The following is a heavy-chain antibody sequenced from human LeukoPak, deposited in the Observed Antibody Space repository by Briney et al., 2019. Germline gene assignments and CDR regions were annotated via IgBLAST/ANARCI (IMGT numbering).Heavy chain of an antibody. J-gene: IGHJ4*02. CDR2: ISYDGSNK. V-gene: IGHV3-30-3*01. CDR3: ARDEGYYDILTGYYSY. D-gene: IGHD3-9*01. Sequence: PGGSLRLSCAASGFTFSSYAMHWVRQAPGKGLEWVAVISYDGSNKYYADSVKGRFTISRDNSKNTLYLQMNSLRAEDTAVYYCARDEGYYDILTGYYSYWGQGTLVTVSS. CDR1: GFTFSSYA.